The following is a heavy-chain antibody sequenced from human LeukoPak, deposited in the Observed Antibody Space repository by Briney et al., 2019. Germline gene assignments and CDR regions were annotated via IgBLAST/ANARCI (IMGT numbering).Heavy chain of an antibody. Sequence: SETLSLTCTVSGGSISNYYWGWIRQAPGKGLEWIGSIYYSGNTYYNSSLKSRVTISLDTSKNQFSLKLSSVTAADTAIYYCARTSGVVRGVRDYYYMDVWGKGTTVTISS. J-gene: IGHJ6*03. CDR2: IYYSGNT. CDR1: GGSISNYY. D-gene: IGHD3-10*01. V-gene: IGHV4-39*07. CDR3: ARTSGVVRGVRDYYYMDV.